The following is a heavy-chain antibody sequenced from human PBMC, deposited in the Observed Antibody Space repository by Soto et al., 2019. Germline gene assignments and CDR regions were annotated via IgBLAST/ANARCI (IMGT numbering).Heavy chain of an antibody. D-gene: IGHD5-12*01. CDR3: ARDGRLDGYNYGDWLDP. Sequence: SETLSLTCTVSGGSISSGDYYWSWIRQPPGKGLEWIGYIYYSGSTYYNPSLKSRVTISVDTSKNQFSLKLSSVTAAATAVYYCARDGRLDGYNYGDWLDPWGQGTLVTVSS. J-gene: IGHJ5*02. CDR1: GGSISSGDYY. V-gene: IGHV4-30-4*01. CDR2: IYYSGST.